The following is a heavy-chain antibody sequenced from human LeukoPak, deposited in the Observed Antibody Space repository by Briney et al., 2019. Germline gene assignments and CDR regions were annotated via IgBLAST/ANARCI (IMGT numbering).Heavy chain of an antibody. J-gene: IGHJ5*02. CDR1: GASITSGNW. D-gene: IGHD6-13*01. Sequence: SGTLSLTCAVSGASITSGNWWTWVRQPPGKGLEWIGEIYHSGSTHYNPSLKSRVTLSVDKSNNQFSLTLTSVTAADTAFYYCARSAKAAGADWFDPWGQGALVTVSS. V-gene: IGHV4-4*02. CDR2: IYHSGST. CDR3: ARSAKAAGADWFDP.